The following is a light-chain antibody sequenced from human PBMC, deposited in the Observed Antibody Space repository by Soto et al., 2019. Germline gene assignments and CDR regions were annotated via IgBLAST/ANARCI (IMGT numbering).Light chain of an antibody. J-gene: IGLJ1*01. Sequence: QSVLTQPPSASGTPGQRVTISCSGSSSNIGINTVNWYRQLPGAAPKLLIYTNIKRPSGVPDRFSASKSGTSASLAIGGLQSEDEEDYYCAAWYDSLDGYVFGSGTKLTVL. CDR2: TNI. V-gene: IGLV1-44*01. CDR1: SSNIGINT. CDR3: AAWYDSLDGYV.